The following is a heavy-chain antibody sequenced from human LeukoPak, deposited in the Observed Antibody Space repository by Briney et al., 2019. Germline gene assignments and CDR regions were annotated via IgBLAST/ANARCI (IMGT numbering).Heavy chain of an antibody. Sequence: PGGSLRLSCAASGFTFSSYAMSWVRQAPGKGLEWVSAISGSVGSTYYADSVKGRFTISRDNSKNTLYLQMNSLRAEDTAVYYCAKYGDIAVAGILFDYWGQGTLVTVSS. CDR2: ISGSVGST. CDR3: AKYGDIAVAGILFDY. D-gene: IGHD6-19*01. V-gene: IGHV3-23*01. J-gene: IGHJ4*02. CDR1: GFTFSSYA.